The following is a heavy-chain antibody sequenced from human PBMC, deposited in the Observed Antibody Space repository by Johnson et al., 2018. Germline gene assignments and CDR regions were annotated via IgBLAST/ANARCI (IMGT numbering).Heavy chain of an antibody. V-gene: IGHV3-48*01. Sequence: VQLVQSGGGLVHPGGSLRLSCVASGFTFSSDSMNWVRQAPGKGLEWVSYISSSRSSMYYTDSVKGRFTISRDKAENSLYLQMNSLRAEDTAVYYCARGLDAFDIWGQGTMVTVSS. CDR3: ARGLDAFDI. CDR2: ISSSRSSM. J-gene: IGHJ3*02. CDR1: GFTFSSDS.